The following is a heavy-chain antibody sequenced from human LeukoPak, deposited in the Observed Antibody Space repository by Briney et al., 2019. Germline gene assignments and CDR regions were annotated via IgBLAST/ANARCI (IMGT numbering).Heavy chain of an antibody. J-gene: IGHJ4*02. Sequence: ASMTLSCKASGFTFTGYYFHWVRQPPGQGLEWMGWVNPNTGGTKYAQMFQGRVTMTRDTSISTAYMELSRLTSDDTAVYYCARDSYGGNWSLGYWGQGTLVTVSS. CDR2: VNPNTGGT. V-gene: IGHV1-2*02. D-gene: IGHD2-21*01. CDR1: GFTFTGYY. CDR3: ARDSYGGNWSLGY.